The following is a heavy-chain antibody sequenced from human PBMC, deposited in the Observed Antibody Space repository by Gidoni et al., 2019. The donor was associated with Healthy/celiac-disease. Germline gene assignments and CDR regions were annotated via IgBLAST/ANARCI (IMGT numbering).Heavy chain of an antibody. CDR1: GYTLTEFS. CDR2: LYPEDGEP. D-gene: IGHD2-2*01. V-gene: IGHV1-24*01. J-gene: IGHJ6*02. Sequence: VQLVQSGDEVKKLGDAVKLSCTVSGYTLTEFSVHSVRQGPGKGLEWMGGLYPEDGEPIYAQKVQGRVTMTEDTSTDTAYMELSSLRSEDTAVYYCATTIDQREIVVVPAAMGYGLDVWGQGTTVTVSS. CDR3: ATTIDQREIVVVPAAMGYGLDV.